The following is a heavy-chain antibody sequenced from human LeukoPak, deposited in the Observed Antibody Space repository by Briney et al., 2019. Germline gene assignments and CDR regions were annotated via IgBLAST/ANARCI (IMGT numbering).Heavy chain of an antibody. Sequence: SETLSLTCTVSGGSISAYYCNWIRQPPGKGLEWIGYIDNSGRTDFNPSLKSRITMSVDTSKNQVSLKVNSMTAADTAVYYCARGSTWLWHFDLWGRGTLVTVSS. J-gene: IGHJ2*01. D-gene: IGHD2-2*01. CDR2: IDNSGRT. V-gene: IGHV4-59*08. CDR3: ARGSTWLWHFDL. CDR1: GGSISAYY.